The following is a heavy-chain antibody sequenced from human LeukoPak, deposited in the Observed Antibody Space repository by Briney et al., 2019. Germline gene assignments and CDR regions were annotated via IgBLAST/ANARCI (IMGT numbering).Heavy chain of an antibody. V-gene: IGHV1-69*04. D-gene: IGHD3-10*01. CDR1: GGTFSSYA. CDR3: ARGTLIYGSGSDYFDY. CDR2: IIPILGIA. J-gene: IGHJ4*02. Sequence: GASVKVSCKASGGTFSSYAISWVRQAPGQGLEWMGRIIPILGIANYAQKFQGRVTITADKSTSTAYMELSSLRSEDTAVYYCARGTLIYGSGSDYFDYWGQGTLVTVSS.